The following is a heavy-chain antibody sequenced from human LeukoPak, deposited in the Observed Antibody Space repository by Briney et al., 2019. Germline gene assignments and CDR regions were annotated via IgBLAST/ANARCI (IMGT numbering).Heavy chain of an antibody. CDR2: ISWNSDGI. Sequence: GRSLRLSCAASGFTFDDYAMQWVRQAPGKGLEWVSGISWNSDGIGYADSVKGRFTISRENAKNSLYLQMNSLRAEDTAVYYCAKGVESSGYSPLDYWGQGTLVTVSS. J-gene: IGHJ4*02. CDR3: AKGVESSGYSPLDY. CDR1: GFTFDDYA. V-gene: IGHV3-9*01. D-gene: IGHD3-22*01.